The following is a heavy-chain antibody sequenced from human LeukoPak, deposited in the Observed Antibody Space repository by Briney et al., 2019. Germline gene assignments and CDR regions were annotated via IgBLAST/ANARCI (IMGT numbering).Heavy chain of an antibody. V-gene: IGHV4-59*08. CDR3: ARVRRDGYNSHLDY. Sequence: SETLSLTCTVSGGSISSYYWSWIRQPPGKGLEWIGYIYYSGSTNYNPSLKSLVTISVDTSKNQFSLKLSSVTAADTAVYYCARVRRDGYNSHLDYWGQGTLVTVSS. J-gene: IGHJ4*02. D-gene: IGHD5-24*01. CDR1: GGSISSYY. CDR2: IYYSGST.